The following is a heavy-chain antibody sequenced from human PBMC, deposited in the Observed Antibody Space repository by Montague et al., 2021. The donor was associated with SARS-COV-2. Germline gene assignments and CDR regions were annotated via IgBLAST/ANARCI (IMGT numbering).Heavy chain of an antibody. CDR1: GGSISSYY. V-gene: IGHV4-59*01. D-gene: IGHD6-19*01. CDR3: ARGSGWMGNAFDI. Sequence: SETLSLTCTVSGGSISSYYWSWIQQPPGKGLEWIGYIYYSGSTNYNPSLKSRVTISVDTSKNQFSLKLSSVTAADTAVYYCARGSGWMGNAFDIWGQGTMVPASS. CDR2: IYYSGST. J-gene: IGHJ3*02.